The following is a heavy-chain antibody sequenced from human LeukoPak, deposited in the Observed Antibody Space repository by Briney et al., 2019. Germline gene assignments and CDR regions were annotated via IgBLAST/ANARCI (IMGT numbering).Heavy chain of an antibody. D-gene: IGHD5-12*01. CDR2: IKSKTDGGTT. Sequence: GGSLRLSCAASGFTISNAWMSWVRQAPGKGLEWVGRIKSKTDGGTTDYAAPVKGRFTISRDDSKNTLYLQMNSLKTEDTAVYYCTTDGGVVATIELDYWGQGTLVTVSS. CDR1: GFTISNAW. V-gene: IGHV3-15*01. J-gene: IGHJ4*02. CDR3: TTDGGVVATIELDY.